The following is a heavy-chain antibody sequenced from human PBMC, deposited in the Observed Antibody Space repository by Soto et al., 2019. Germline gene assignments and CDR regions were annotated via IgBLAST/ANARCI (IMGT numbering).Heavy chain of an antibody. J-gene: IGHJ6*02. V-gene: IGHV4-34*01. CDR2: INHSGST. CDR1: GGSFSGYY. CDR3: ARGRRVTSSIAARPAGMAV. Sequence: SETLSLTCAVYGGSFSGYYWSWIRPPPGKGLEWIGEINHSGSTNYNPSLKSRVTISVDTSKNQFSLKLSSVTAADTAVFYCARGRRVTSSIAARPAGMAVWGPGTTVTVSS. D-gene: IGHD6-6*01.